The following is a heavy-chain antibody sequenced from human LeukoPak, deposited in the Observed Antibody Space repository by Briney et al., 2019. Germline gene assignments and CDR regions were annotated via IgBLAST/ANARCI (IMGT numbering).Heavy chain of an antibody. V-gene: IGHV1-46*01. J-gene: IGHJ3*02. CDR2: INPSGGST. CDR1: GYTLTSYY. D-gene: IGHD2-2*01. Sequence: ASVKVSCKASGYTLTSYYMHWVRQAPGQGLEWMGIINPSGGSTSYAQKFQGRVTMTRDMSTSTVYMELSSLRSEDTAVYYCARMVVVVPAAMPVFSGNDAFDIWGQGTMVTVSS. CDR3: ARMVVVVPAAMPVFSGNDAFDI.